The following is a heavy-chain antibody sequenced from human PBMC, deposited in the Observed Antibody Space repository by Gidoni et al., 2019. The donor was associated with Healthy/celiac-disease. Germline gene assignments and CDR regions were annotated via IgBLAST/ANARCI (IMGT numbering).Heavy chain of an antibody. V-gene: IGHV3-21*01. Sequence: EVQLVESGGGLVKPGGSLRLSCAASGFTFSSHSMNWVRQAPGKGLEWVSSISSSSSYIYYADSVKGRFTISRDNAKNSLYLQMNSLRAEDTAVYYCARLAMVTEYYYYYGMDVWGQGTTVTVSS. CDR3: ARLAMVTEYYYYYGMDV. J-gene: IGHJ6*02. CDR1: GFTFSSHS. CDR2: ISSSSSYI. D-gene: IGHD5-18*01.